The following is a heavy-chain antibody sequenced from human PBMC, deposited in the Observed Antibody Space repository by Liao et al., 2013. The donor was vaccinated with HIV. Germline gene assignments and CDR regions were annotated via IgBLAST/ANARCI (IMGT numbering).Heavy chain of an antibody. V-gene: IGHV4-39*02. J-gene: IGHJ4*01. CDR3: ARDPRRGLFYFDL. CDR1: GGPISSQSNF. CDR2: IYYTGSD. D-gene: IGHD3-10*01. Sequence: QVQLQVSGPGLVKPSETLSLTCSVSGGPISSQSNFWGWIRQSPGKGLEWIGSIYYTGSDYYSPSFKSRVTISVDTSKNQMSLRLTSVTAADTAIYYCARDPRRGLFYFDLWGHGILVTVSS.